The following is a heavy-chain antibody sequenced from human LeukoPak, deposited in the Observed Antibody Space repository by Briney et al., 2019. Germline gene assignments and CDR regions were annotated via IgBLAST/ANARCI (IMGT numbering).Heavy chain of an antibody. D-gene: IGHD2-8*01. V-gene: IGHV4-31*11. CDR1: GGSFSGYY. CDR2: IYYTGST. J-gene: IGHJ4*02. CDR3: ARLGHCTNGVCYTFDY. Sequence: PSETLSLTCAVYGGSFSGYYWSWIRQHPGKGLEWIGYIYYTGSTYYNASLKSRVMISVDTSNNRFSLKLSSVTAADTAVYYCARLGHCTNGVCYTFDYWGQGTLVTVSS.